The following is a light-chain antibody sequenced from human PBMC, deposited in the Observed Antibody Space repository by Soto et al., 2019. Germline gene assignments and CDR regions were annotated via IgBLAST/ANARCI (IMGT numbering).Light chain of an antibody. CDR2: KAS. V-gene: IGKV1-5*03. Sequence: DIQMTQSPPTLSASIGDRVAITCRASESIVSWLAWYQHKPGKAPRLLIYKASYLKSGVPSRFSGSKSGTEFTLTISSLQPDDFGTYYCQLYHRYPVTFGQGTKLEIK. CDR3: QLYHRYPVT. CDR1: ESIVSW. J-gene: IGKJ2*01.